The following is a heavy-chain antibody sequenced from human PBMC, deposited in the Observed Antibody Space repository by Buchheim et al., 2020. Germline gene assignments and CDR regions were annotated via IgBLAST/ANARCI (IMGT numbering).Heavy chain of an antibody. D-gene: IGHD3-22*01. Sequence: QVQLQESGPGLVKPSQTLSLTCTVSGGSISSGGSYWSWIRQHPGKGLEWIGYIYYSGTIYYNPSLKSRVTISQDTSKNQFSLKLSSVTAADTAVYFCARVVPYYYDTNGFSWYYFDYWGQGTL. CDR3: ARVVPYYYDTNGFSWYYFDY. J-gene: IGHJ4*02. V-gene: IGHV4-31*03. CDR2: IYYSGTI. CDR1: GGSISSGGSY.